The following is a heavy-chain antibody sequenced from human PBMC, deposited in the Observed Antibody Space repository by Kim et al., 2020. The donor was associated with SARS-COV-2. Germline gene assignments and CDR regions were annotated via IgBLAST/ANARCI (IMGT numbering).Heavy chain of an antibody. V-gene: IGHV4-59*08. D-gene: IGHD3-9*01. CDR2: IYYSGST. Sequence: SETLSLTCTVSGGSISSYFWSWIRQPPGKGLEWIGYIYYSGSTDYNPSLKTRVTISIDRSKNQFSLKLSSVTAADTAVYYCARQYYDILTGYGGPYYFD. CDR3: ARQYYDILTGYGGPYYFD. CDR1: GGSISSYF. J-gene: IGHJ4*01.